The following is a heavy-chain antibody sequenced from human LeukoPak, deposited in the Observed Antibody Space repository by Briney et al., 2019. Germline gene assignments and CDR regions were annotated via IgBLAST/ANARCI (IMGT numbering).Heavy chain of an antibody. CDR1: GGSISSSNW. D-gene: IGHD3-16*01. CDR2: INHSGST. CDR3: ARMQAANTYNHFDY. J-gene: IGHJ4*02. Sequence: PSETLPLTCAVSGGSISSSNWWSWVRQPPGKGLEWIGEINHSGSTYYNPSLKSRVTISVDTSKNQFSLKLSSVTAADTAVYYCARMQAANTYNHFDYWGQGTLVTVS. V-gene: IGHV4-4*02.